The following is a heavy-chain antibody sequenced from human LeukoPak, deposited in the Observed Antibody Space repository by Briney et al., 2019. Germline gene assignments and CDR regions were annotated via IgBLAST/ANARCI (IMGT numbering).Heavy chain of an antibody. CDR2: INSDGSST. CDR1: GFTFSSYW. Sequence: PGGSLRLSCAASGFTFSSYWMHWVRQAPGKGLVWVSRINSDGSSTSYADSVKGRFTISRDNAKNTLYLQMSSLRAEDTAVYYCVTDRRGILVRGTTFDYWGQGTLVTVSS. CDR3: VTDRRGILVRGTTFDY. J-gene: IGHJ4*02. D-gene: IGHD3-10*01. V-gene: IGHV3-74*01.